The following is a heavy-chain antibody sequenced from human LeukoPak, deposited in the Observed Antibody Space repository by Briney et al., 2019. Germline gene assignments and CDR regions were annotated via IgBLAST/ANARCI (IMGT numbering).Heavy chain of an antibody. CDR3: ASQLYYYDSSGYYWFDP. J-gene: IGHJ5*02. CDR1: GYTLTELS. D-gene: IGHD3-22*01. Sequence: ASVKVSCKVSGYTLTELSMHWVRQAPGKGLEWMGGFDPEDGETIYAQKFQGRVTMTEDTSTDTAYMELSSLRSEDTAVYYCASQLYYYDSSGYYWFDPWGQGTLVTVSS. V-gene: IGHV1-24*01. CDR2: FDPEDGET.